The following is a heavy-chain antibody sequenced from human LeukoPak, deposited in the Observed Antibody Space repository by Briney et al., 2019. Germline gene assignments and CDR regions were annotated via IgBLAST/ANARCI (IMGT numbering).Heavy chain of an antibody. CDR3: ARMGLLYSSSAEAFEY. V-gene: IGHV3-48*03. Sequence: GGSLRLSCAASGLTFSSHEMNWVRQAPGKGLEWVSYISRSGSTIYYAHSVKGRFTISRDNAKNSLYLQMDSLRAEDTAVYYCARMGLLYSSSAEAFEYWGQGTLVTVSS. D-gene: IGHD6-6*01. CDR2: ISRSGSTI. CDR1: GLTFSSHE. J-gene: IGHJ4*02.